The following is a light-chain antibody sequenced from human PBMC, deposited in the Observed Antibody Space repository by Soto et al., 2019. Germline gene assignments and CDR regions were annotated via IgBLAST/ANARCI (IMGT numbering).Light chain of an antibody. J-gene: IGKJ4*01. CDR2: AAS. CDR1: QGITSW. V-gene: IGKV1-12*01. Sequence: DIPMTQSPSSVSSPVGDRVTITWRARQGITSWLAWHQQKPGKAPKLLIYAASSLQSGGPSRFCGSGSGTYVTLYISSLQPEDFAIHYCQQASSFPLTFAGGTKVEIK. CDR3: QQASSFPLT.